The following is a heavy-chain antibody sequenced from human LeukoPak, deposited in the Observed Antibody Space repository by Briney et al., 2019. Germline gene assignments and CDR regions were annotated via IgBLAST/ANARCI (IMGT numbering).Heavy chain of an antibody. CDR3: ARGLGGGHSYVDY. CDR1: GFTFSNYG. D-gene: IGHD5-18*01. J-gene: IGHJ4*02. CDR2: IWSDGINE. Sequence: PGGSLRLSCAASGFTFSNYGMHWVRQAPGKGLEGVGVIWSDGINEYYADSVKGRFTISRDNSKNTLYLQMNSLRAEDTAVYYCARGLGGGHSYVDYWGQGTLVTVSS. V-gene: IGHV3-33*01.